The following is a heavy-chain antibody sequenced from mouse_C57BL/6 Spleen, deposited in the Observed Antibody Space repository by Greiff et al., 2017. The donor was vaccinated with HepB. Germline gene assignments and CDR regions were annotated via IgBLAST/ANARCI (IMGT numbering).Heavy chain of an antibody. CDR2: IHPNSGST. D-gene: IGHD2-14*01. CDR3: ARVRGDAMDY. Sequence: QVQLQQPGAELVKPGASVKLSCKASGYTFTSSWMHGVKQRPGQGLEWIGMIHPNSGSTNYNEKFKSKATLTVDKSSSTAYMQLSSLTSEDSAVYYCARVRGDAMDYWGQGTSVTVSS. V-gene: IGHV1-64*01. CDR1: GYTFTSSW. J-gene: IGHJ4*01.